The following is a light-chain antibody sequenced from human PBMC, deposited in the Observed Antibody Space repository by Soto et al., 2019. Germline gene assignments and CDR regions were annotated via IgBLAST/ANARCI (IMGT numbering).Light chain of an antibody. CDR3: QQYDKWYT. CDR2: GAS. J-gene: IGKJ2*01. Sequence: EIVMTQSPATLSVSPGEGATLSCRASQSVSSNLAWYQHKPGQAPRLLIYGASTRATGIPARFSGGGSGTEFALTISSPQSEDFAIYYCQQYDKWYTFGQGTKLEIK. CDR1: QSVSSN. V-gene: IGKV3-15*01.